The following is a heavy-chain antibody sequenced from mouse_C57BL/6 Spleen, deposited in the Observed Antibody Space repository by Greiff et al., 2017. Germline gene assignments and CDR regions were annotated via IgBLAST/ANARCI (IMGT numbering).Heavy chain of an antibody. V-gene: IGHV1-54*01. CDR2: INPGSGGT. J-gene: IGHJ1*03. CDR3: AGSDYGGGDFDV. D-gene: IGHD2-13*01. CDR1: GYAFTNYL. Sequence: VQLQQSGAELVRPGTSVKVSCKASGYAFTNYLIEWVKQRPGQGLEWIGVINPGSGGTNYNEKFKGKATLTEDKSSSTAYMQLSSLTSEDSAVYFCAGSDYGGGDFDVWGTGTTVTVSS.